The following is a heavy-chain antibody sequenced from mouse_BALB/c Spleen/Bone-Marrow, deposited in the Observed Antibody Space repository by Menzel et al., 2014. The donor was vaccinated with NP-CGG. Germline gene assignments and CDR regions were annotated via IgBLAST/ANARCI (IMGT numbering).Heavy chain of an antibody. CDR2: ISSGGST. V-gene: IGHV5-6-5*01. J-gene: IGHJ4*01. D-gene: IGHD1-1*01. CDR1: GFTFSSYA. Sequence: EVMLVESGGGLVKPGGSLKLSCAASGFTFSSYAMSWVRQTPEKRLEWVASISSGGSTYYPDSVKGRFTISRDNARNILYLQMSSLRSEDTAMYYCARARFYYGKLVDYWGQGTSVTVPS. CDR3: ARARFYYGKLVDY.